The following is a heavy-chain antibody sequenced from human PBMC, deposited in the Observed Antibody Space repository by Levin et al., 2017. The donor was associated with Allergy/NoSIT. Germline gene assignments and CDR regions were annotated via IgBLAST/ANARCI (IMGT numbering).Heavy chain of an antibody. CDR3: AKDYDYSNLVYFDY. D-gene: IGHD4-11*01. V-gene: IGHV3-23*01. Sequence: GESLKISCAASGFTFSSYAMSWVRQAPGKGLEWVSGISGSGGSTYYADSVKDRFTISRDNSKNTLYLQMNSLRVDDTAVYYCAKDYDYSNLVYFDYWGQGTLVTVSS. CDR1: GFTFSSYA. CDR2: ISGSGGST. J-gene: IGHJ4*02.